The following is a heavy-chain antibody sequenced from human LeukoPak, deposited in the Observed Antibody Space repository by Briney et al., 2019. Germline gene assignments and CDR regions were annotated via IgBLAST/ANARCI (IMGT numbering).Heavy chain of an antibody. Sequence: ASVKVSCKASGYTFTGYYMHWVRQAPGQGLEWMGWINPNSGGTNYAQKFQGRVTMTRDTSISTAYMELSGLRSDDTAVYYCARGGTTGTYNWFDPWGQGTLVTVSS. V-gene: IGHV1-2*02. D-gene: IGHD1-1*01. J-gene: IGHJ5*02. CDR1: GYTFTGYY. CDR2: INPNSGGT. CDR3: ARGGTTGTYNWFDP.